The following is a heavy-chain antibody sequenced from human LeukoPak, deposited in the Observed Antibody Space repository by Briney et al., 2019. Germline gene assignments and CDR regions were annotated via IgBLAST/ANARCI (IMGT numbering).Heavy chain of an antibody. J-gene: IGHJ4*02. Sequence: PGGSLRLSCAASAFTFSDYSTNWVRQAPGKGLEWVSYISGRSSTIYYADSVKGRFTISRDNAKNLMYLQMNSLRAEDTAVYYCARDRIKSGSYYFDYWGQGTLVTVSS. CDR2: ISGRSSTI. V-gene: IGHV3-48*01. D-gene: IGHD1-26*01. CDR1: AFTFSDYS. CDR3: ARDRIKSGSYYFDY.